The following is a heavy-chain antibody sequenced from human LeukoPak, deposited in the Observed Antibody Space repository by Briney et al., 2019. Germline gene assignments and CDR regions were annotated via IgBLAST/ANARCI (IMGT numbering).Heavy chain of an antibody. CDR3: ASYLCGGDCYLDAFDI. V-gene: IGHV4-39*01. J-gene: IGHJ3*02. D-gene: IGHD2-21*02. CDR1: GGSISSSSYY. Sequence: SSETLSLTCTVSGGSISSSSYYWGWIRQPPGKGLEWIGSIYYSGGTYYNPSLKSRVTISVDTSKNQFSLKLSSVTAADTAVYYSASYLCGGDCYLDAFDIWGQGTMVTVSS. CDR2: IYYSGGT.